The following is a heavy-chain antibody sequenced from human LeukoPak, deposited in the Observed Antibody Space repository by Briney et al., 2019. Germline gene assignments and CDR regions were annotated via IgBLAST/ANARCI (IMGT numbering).Heavy chain of an antibody. CDR2: IDQNGNT. CDR1: GGSIRSNSY. V-gene: IGHV4-39*02. Sequence: SETLSLTCSVSGGSIRSNSYWGWVRQLPGKGLEWIGTIDQNGNTYFDPSFQSRVTISIDTSKNQFSLRLNSITAADTAIYYCARDQVAAAGKVDPWGQGTQVTVSS. J-gene: IGHJ5*02. CDR3: ARDQVAAAGKVDP. D-gene: IGHD6-13*01.